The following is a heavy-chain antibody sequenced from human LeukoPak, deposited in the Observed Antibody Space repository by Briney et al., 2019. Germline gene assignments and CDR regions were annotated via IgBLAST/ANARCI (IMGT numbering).Heavy chain of an antibody. V-gene: IGHV4-59*01. CDR3: ASRTTVTTWNYMDV. CDR2: IYYSWST. CDR1: GGSISSYY. Sequence: SETLSLTCTVSGGSISSYYWSWIRQPPGKGLEGGGYIYYSWSTNYNPSLKSRVTISVDTSKNQFSLRLSSVTAADTAVYYCASRTTVTTWNYMDVWGKGTTVIVSS. D-gene: IGHD4-17*01. J-gene: IGHJ6*03.